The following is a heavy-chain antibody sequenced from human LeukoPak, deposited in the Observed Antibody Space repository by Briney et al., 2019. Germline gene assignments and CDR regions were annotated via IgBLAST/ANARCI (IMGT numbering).Heavy chain of an antibody. D-gene: IGHD5-18*01. V-gene: IGHV4-4*07. Sequence: SETLSLTCTDSGGSISSYYWSWIRQPAGKGLEWIWRIYTSGSTNYNPSLKSRVTMSVDTSKNQFSLKLSSVTAADTAVYYCARGSGYTYGYPFDSWGQGTLVTVSS. CDR2: IYTSGST. CDR3: ARGSGYTYGYPFDS. CDR1: GGSISSYY. J-gene: IGHJ4*02.